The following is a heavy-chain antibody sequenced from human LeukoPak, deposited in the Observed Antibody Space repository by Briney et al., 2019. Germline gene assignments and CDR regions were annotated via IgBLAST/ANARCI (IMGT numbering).Heavy chain of an antibody. J-gene: IGHJ4*02. Sequence: PSETMSLTCTVSGGSISSYYWSWIRQPPGKGLEWIGYIYYSGSTNYNPSLKSRVTMSVDTSKNQFSLKLSSVTAADTAVYYCARTGNSGSYYYFDYWGQGTLVTVSS. D-gene: IGHD1-26*01. CDR3: ARTGNSGSYYYFDY. CDR1: GGSISSYY. V-gene: IGHV4-59*01. CDR2: IYYSGST.